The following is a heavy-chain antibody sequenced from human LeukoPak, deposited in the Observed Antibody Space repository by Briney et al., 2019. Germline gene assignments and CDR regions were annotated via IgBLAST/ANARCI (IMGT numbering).Heavy chain of an antibody. CDR2: ISSSSSTI. J-gene: IGHJ4*02. CDR3: ARVLHKRNYDSTTYYGY. Sequence: GGSLRLSCAASGFTFSSYSMNWVRQAPGKGLEWVSYISSSSSTIYYADSVKGRFTISRDNAKNSLYLQMNSLRAEDTAVYYCARVLHKRNYDSTTYYGYWGQGTLVTVSS. D-gene: IGHD3-22*01. CDR1: GFTFSSYS. V-gene: IGHV3-48*01.